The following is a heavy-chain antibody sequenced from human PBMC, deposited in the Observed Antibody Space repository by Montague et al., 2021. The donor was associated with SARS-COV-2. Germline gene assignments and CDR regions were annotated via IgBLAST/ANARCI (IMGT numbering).Heavy chain of an antibody. D-gene: IGHD1-1*01. Sequence: SDTLSLTCAVTSGSLRNYYWSWIRQPPGKGLEWIGEIRLPGGSNYNPSLKGRVIILLDTSNNQVSLSLNSVTAADTAVYYCARAGSQWFFEFWGRGTLVTVSS. CDR2: IRLPGGS. CDR3: ARAGSQWFFEF. CDR1: SGSLRNYY. J-gene: IGHJ2*01. V-gene: IGHV4-34*01.